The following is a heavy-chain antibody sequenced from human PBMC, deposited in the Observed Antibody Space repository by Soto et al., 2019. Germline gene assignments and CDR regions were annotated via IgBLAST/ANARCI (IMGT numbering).Heavy chain of an antibody. CDR3: ARVPDSSLGTMDV. V-gene: IGHV5-51*01. CDR1: GYSFTTYW. Sequence: VESLKISCKGSGYSFTTYWIGWVRQLPGQGLEWIGVMFPGGSDTRYSPSFQGQVTMSADPSTNTAYLEWSSLKAADSAMYYCARVPDSSLGTMDVWGQGTTVTVSS. CDR2: MFPGGSDT. D-gene: IGHD6-19*01. J-gene: IGHJ6*02.